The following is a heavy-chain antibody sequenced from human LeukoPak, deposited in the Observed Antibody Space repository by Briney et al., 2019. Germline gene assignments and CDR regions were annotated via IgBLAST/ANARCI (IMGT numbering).Heavy chain of an antibody. CDR2: ISSSSSYI. D-gene: IGHD2-21*02. CDR3: VRGNLRLPRSTPDC. V-gene: IGHV3-21*01. CDR1: GFTFSSYS. J-gene: IGHJ4*02. Sequence: PGGSLRLSCAASGFTFSSYSMNWVRQAPGKGLEWVSSISSSSSYIYYADSVKGRFTISRDNAMNTLYLQMNSLRVEDTAVYYCVRGNLRLPRSTPDCWGQGTLVTVSS.